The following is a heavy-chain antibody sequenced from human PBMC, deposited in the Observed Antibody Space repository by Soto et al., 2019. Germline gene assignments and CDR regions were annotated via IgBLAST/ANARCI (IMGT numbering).Heavy chain of an antibody. CDR3: AIITMVRGVIIGRDY. CDR2: IYYSGST. Sequence: QLQLQESGPGLVKPSETLSLTCTVSGGSISSSSYYWGWIRQPPGKGLEWIGSIYYSGSTYYNPSLKSRVTISVDTSKNQFSLKLSSVTAADTAVYYCAIITMVRGVIIGRDYWGQGTLVTVSS. CDR1: GGSISSSSYY. J-gene: IGHJ4*02. V-gene: IGHV4-39*01. D-gene: IGHD3-10*01.